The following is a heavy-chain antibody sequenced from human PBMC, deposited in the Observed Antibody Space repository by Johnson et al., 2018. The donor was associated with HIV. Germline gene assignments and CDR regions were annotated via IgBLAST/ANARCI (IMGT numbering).Heavy chain of an antibody. CDR1: GFTFNMYA. V-gene: IGHV3-30*18. D-gene: IGHD5-18*01. Sequence: QVHLVESGGGLVQPGGSLRLSCAASGFTFNMYAMIWVRQAPGKGLEWVAVISYDGSNKYYADSVKGRFTITRDNAKNSLYLQMNSLRAEDTALYYCSKGPGFSYELSSPFDWWGQGT. CDR2: ISYDGSNK. CDR3: SKGPGFSYELSSPFDW. J-gene: IGHJ3*01.